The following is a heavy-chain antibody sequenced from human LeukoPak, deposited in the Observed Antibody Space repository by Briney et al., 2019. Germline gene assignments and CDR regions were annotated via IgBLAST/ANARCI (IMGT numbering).Heavy chain of an antibody. J-gene: IGHJ4*02. Sequence: PGRSLRLSCAASGFTFGSNWMSWVRQAPGKGLEWVANIKEDGSEKFYVDSVKGRFTISRDNDKNSMYLQLNSLRAEDTAIYYCARAPSYSVSHWDPGYFDYWGQGTLVTVSS. CDR1: GFTFGSNW. CDR2: IKEDGSEK. V-gene: IGHV3-7*01. CDR3: ARAPSYSVSHWDPGYFDY. D-gene: IGHD4-11*01.